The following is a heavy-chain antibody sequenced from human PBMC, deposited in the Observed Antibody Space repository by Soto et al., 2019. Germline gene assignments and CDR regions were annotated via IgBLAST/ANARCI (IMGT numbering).Heavy chain of an antibody. CDR1: GGSISSGGYS. CDR3: ARASGTYYYDSSGHSSSYYYYGMDV. D-gene: IGHD3-22*01. CDR2: IYHSGST. V-gene: IGHV4-30-2*01. Sequence: ASETLSLTCAVSGGSISSGGYSWSWIRQPPGKGLEWIGYIYHSGSTYYNPSLKSRVTISVDRPKNQFSLKLSSVTAADTAVYYCARASGTYYYDSSGHSSSYYYYGMDVWGQGTTVTVSS. J-gene: IGHJ6*02.